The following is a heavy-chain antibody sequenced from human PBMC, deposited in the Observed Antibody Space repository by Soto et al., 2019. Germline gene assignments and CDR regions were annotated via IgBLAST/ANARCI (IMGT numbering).Heavy chain of an antibody. Sequence: QLQLVQSGAEVREPGSSVKVSCKASGGTFSSYTVIWVRQAPGQGLEWMGGITPTLNIAKYAEKFQGRVTITADESTSTVNMLLSSLRSEDTAVYFCARGYYSGSNPSSFDYWGQGTLVAVSS. J-gene: IGHJ4*02. CDR2: ITPTLNIA. V-gene: IGHV1-69*01. CDR1: GGTFSSYT. D-gene: IGHD1-26*01. CDR3: ARGYYSGSNPSSFDY.